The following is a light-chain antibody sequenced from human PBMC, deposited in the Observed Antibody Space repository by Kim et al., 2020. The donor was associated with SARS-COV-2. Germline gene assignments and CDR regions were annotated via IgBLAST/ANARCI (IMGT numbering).Light chain of an antibody. CDR3: QQFYNWPPIT. CDR2: GAS. V-gene: IGKV3-15*01. Sequence: IVMTQSPATLSVSPGERATLSCRASQSVSSNLAWYQQKPGQAPRLLLYGASTRATGVPARFSGSGSGTEFTLTISSLQSEDSAVYYCQQFYNWPPITFGQGTRLEIK. CDR1: QSVSSN. J-gene: IGKJ5*01.